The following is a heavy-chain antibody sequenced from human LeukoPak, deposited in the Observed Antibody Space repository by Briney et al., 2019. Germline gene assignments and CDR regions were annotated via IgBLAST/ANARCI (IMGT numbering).Heavy chain of an antibody. CDR1: GGAIGGGSYY. D-gene: IGHD2-15*01. CDR3: ARGSWWLQSVDS. CDR2: IDYAGRT. V-gene: IGHV4-39*07. Sequence: SETLSLTCTVSGGAIGGGSYYWGWVRQPPGQVLEWIGTIDYAGRTSYSPSLKGRVTMSVDMSRNQFSLEVNSVTAADTAVYYCARGSWWLQSVDSWGQGTLVTVSS. J-gene: IGHJ4*02.